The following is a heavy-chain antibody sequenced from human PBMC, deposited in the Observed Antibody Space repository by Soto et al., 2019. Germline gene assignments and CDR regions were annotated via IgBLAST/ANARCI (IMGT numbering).Heavy chain of an antibody. CDR1: GGTFSSYA. J-gene: IGHJ4*02. D-gene: IGHD1-26*01. V-gene: IGHV1-69*01. CDR3: AARELRGYYFDY. CDR2: IIPIVGTA. Sequence: QVQLVQSGAEVKKPGSSVKVSCKASGGTFSSYAISWVRQAPGQGLEWMGGIIPIVGTANYAQKVQGRVTITEDEATSKAYMEMRRLRSEDTAVYYCAARELRGYYFDYWGQGTLVTVSS.